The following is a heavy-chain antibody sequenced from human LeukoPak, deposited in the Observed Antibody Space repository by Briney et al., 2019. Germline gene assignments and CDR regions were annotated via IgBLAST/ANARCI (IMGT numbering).Heavy chain of an antibody. CDR1: GFAFSSYS. Sequence: PGGSLRLSCAASGFAFSSYSMHWVRQAPGKGLEWVSSMTSVTYIYYAASVKGRFTISRDNAKNSLYLQMNNLRVDDTAVYYCASADYYGSGSHYTFRGLDYWGQGTLVTVSS. J-gene: IGHJ4*02. D-gene: IGHD3-10*01. V-gene: IGHV3-21*01. CDR2: MTSVTYI. CDR3: ASADYYGSGSHYTFRGLDY.